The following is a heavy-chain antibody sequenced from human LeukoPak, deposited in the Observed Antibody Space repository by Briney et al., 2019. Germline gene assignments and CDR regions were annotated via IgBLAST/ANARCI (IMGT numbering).Heavy chain of an antibody. CDR3: AREAHYSGSYGYASDI. J-gene: IGHJ3*02. D-gene: IGHD1-26*01. CDR2: IYYSGST. Sequence: PSETLSLTCTVSGGSISSYYWSWIRQPPGKGLEWIGYIYYSGSTNYNPSLKSRVTISVDTSKNQFSLKLSSVTAADTAVYYCAREAHYSGSYGYASDIWGQGTMVTVSS. V-gene: IGHV4-59*01. CDR1: GGSISSYY.